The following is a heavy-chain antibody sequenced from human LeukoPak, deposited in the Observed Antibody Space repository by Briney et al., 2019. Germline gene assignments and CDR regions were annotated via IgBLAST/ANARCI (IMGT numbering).Heavy chain of an antibody. CDR3: ARLGCSSTSCYRNWFDP. J-gene: IGHJ5*02. Sequence: GESLKISCKGSGYSFTSYWIGWVRQMPGKGLEWMGIIYPGDSDTRYSPSFQGQVTISADKSIGTAYLQWSSLKASDTAMYYCARLGCSSTSCYRNWFDPWGQGTLVTVSS. CDR1: GYSFTSYW. CDR2: IYPGDSDT. V-gene: IGHV5-51*01. D-gene: IGHD2-2*01.